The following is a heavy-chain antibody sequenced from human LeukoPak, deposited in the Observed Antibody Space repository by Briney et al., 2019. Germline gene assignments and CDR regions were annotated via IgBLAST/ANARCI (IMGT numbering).Heavy chain of an antibody. Sequence: GGSLRLSCAVSGFTYSNYWMSWVRQAPGKGPEWVANIKQDGSEKYYVDSVKGRFTISRDNSKNSLYLQMSSLRTEDTAFYYCAKGGFGEHYWGQGTLVTVSS. J-gene: IGHJ4*02. D-gene: IGHD3-10*01. CDR2: IKQDGSEK. CDR3: AKGGFGEHY. V-gene: IGHV3-7*03. CDR1: GFTYSNYW.